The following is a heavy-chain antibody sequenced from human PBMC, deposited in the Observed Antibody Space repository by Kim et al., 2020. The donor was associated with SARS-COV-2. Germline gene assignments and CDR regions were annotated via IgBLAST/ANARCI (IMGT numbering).Heavy chain of an antibody. V-gene: IGHV1-8*01. CDR3: ARGPAPSCSSTSCYPNYYYYYGMDV. CDR1: GYTFTSYD. Sequence: ASVKVSCKASGYTFTSYDINWVRQATGQGLEWMGWMNPNSGNTGYAQKFQGRVTMTRNTSISTAYMELSSLRSEDTAVYYCARGPAPSCSSTSCYPNYYYYYGMDVWGQGTTVTVSS. CDR2: MNPNSGNT. D-gene: IGHD2-2*01. J-gene: IGHJ6*02.